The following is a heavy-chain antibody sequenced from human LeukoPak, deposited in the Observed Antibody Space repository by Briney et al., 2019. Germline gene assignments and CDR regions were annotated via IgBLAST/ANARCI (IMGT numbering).Heavy chain of an antibody. CDR2: IYSGGST. CDR1: GFTASSNY. V-gene: IGHV3-53*01. Sequence: GGSLRLSCAASGFTASSNYMSWVRKAPGKGLEWVSVIYSGGSTYYADSVKGRFTISRDNSKNTLYLQMNSLRAEDTAVYYCARDNRVVPGLDYWGQGTLVTVSS. CDR3: ARDNRVVPGLDY. D-gene: IGHD2-2*01. J-gene: IGHJ4*02.